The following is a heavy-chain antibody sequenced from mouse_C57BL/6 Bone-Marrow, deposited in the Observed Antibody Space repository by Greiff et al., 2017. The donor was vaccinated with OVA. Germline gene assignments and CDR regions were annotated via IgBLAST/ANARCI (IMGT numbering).Heavy chain of an antibody. CDR3: AKRGSGSRKYYYAMDY. CDR2: IWRGGST. CDR1: GFSLTSYG. Sequence: VQLQESGPGLVQPSQSLSITCTVSGFSLTSYGVHWVRQSPGKGLEWLGVIWRGGSTDYNAAFMSRLSITKDNSKSQVFFKMNSLQADDTAIYYCAKRGSGSRKYYYAMDYWGQGTSVTVSS. D-gene: IGHD1-1*01. V-gene: IGHV2-5*01. J-gene: IGHJ4*01.